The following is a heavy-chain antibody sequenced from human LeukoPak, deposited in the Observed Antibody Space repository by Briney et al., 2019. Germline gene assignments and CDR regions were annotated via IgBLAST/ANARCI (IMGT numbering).Heavy chain of an antibody. CDR3: AREVVPAATDAFDI. D-gene: IGHD2-2*01. J-gene: IGHJ3*02. CDR2: IYYSGST. Sequence: SETLSLTCTVSGGSISSSSYYWSWIRQPPGKGLEWIGYIYYSGSTNYNPSLKSRVTISVDTSKNQFSLKLGSVTAADTAVYYCAREVVPAATDAFDIWGQGTMVTVSS. CDR1: GGSISSSSYY. V-gene: IGHV4-61*01.